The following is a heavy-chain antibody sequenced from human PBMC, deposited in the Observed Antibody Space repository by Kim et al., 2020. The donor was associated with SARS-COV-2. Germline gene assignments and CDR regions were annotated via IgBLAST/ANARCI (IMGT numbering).Heavy chain of an antibody. CDR2: INHSVST. CDR3: ARVGYSYGTQPRATQHFDY. Sequence: SETLSLTCAVYGGSFSGYYWSWIRQPPGKGLEWIGEINHSVSTNYNPSLKSRVTISVDTSKNQFSLKLRSVTAADTAVYYCARVGYSYGTQPRATQHFDYWCQGTLVTVSS. J-gene: IGHJ4*02. V-gene: IGHV4-34*01. CDR1: GGSFSGYY. D-gene: IGHD5-18*01.